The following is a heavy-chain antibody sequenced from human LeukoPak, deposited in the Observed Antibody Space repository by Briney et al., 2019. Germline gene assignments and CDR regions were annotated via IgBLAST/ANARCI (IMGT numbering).Heavy chain of an antibody. CDR3: ARGGYVWGSYRRNAFDY. CDR1: GGSFSGYY. J-gene: IGHJ4*02. CDR2: INHSGST. Sequence: SETLSLTCAVYGGSFSGYYWSWIRQPPAKGLEWIGEINHSGSTNYNPSLKSRVTISVDTSKNQFSLKLSSVTAADTAVYYCARGGYVWGSYRRNAFDYWGQGTLVTVSS. V-gene: IGHV4-34*01. D-gene: IGHD3-16*01.